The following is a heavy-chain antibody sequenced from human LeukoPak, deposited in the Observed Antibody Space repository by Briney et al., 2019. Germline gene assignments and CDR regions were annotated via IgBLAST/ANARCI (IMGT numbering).Heavy chain of an antibody. Sequence: PGGSLRLSCAASGFTFSSYGMHWVRQAPGKGLEWVTFIRYDGSNKYYADSVKGRFTISRDNSKNTLYLQMSSLRAEDTAVYYCAKDQRLVGATDFDHWGQGTLVTVSS. CDR2: IRYDGSNK. CDR3: AKDQRLVGATDFDH. CDR1: GFTFSSYG. V-gene: IGHV3-30*02. J-gene: IGHJ4*02. D-gene: IGHD1-26*01.